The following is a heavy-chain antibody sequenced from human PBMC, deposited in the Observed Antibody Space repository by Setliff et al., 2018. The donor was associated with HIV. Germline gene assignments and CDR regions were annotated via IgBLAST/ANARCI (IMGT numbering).Heavy chain of an antibody. CDR3: ARVRGKGYSSGWYYFDY. CDR2: IYTSGST. J-gene: IGHJ4*02. D-gene: IGHD6-19*01. CDR1: GDSISSGSYY. Sequence: KPSETLSLTCTVSGDSISSGSYYWSWIRQPAGKGLEWIGRIYTSGSTSYNPSLKSRVTISVDTSRNQFSLNLNSVTAADTAVYYCARVRGKGYSSGWYYFDYWGQGTLVTVSS. V-gene: IGHV4-61*02.